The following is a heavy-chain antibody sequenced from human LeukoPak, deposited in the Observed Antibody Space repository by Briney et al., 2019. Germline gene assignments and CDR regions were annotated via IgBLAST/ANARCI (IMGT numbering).Heavy chain of an antibody. CDR1: GFTFSDNY. CDR3: ARDPRTVRI. D-gene: IGHD1-1*01. CDR2: ISGNGGVI. Sequence: GSLRLSCAASGFTFSDNYITWVRQAPGKGLEWLSYISGNGGVIQYADSVKGRFTISRDNAKNLLYLQMDSLRVEDTAIYYCARDPRTVRIWGQGTLVTVSS. J-gene: IGHJ4*02. V-gene: IGHV3-11*04.